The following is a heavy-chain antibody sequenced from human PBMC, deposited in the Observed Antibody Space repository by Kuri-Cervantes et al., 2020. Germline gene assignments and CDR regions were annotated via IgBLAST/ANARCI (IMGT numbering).Heavy chain of an antibody. V-gene: IGHV4-38-2*02. CDR1: GYSISSGYY. D-gene: IGHD2-21*02. Sequence: SETLSLTCTVSGYSISSGYYWGWIRQPPGKGLEWIGSIYHSGSTYYNPSLKSRVTISVDTSKNQFSLKLSSVTAADTAVYYCARSGDLWQYFDYWGQGTLVTVSS. CDR2: IYHSGST. CDR3: ARSGDLWQYFDY. J-gene: IGHJ4*02.